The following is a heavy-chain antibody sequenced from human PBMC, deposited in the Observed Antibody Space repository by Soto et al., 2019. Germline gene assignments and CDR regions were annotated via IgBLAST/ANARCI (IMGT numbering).Heavy chain of an antibody. CDR1: GGSISSSSYY. V-gene: IGHV4-39*01. J-gene: IGHJ4*02. CDR3: ARHVFRVFLDY. CDR2: IYYSGST. D-gene: IGHD6-6*01. Sequence: SETLSLTCTVSGGSISSSSYYWGWIRQPPGKGLEWIGSIYYSGSTYYNPSLKSRVTISVDTSKNQFSLKLSSVTAADTAVYYCARHVFRVFLDYWGQGTLVTVSS.